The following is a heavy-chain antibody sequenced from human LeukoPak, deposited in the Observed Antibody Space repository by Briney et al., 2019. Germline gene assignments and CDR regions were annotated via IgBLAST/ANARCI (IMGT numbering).Heavy chain of an antibody. V-gene: IGHV1-46*03. J-gene: IGHJ4*02. CDR2: INPSGGAT. CDR3: TRLYDSSAEPGLY. Sequence: ASVKVSCKASGYTFTTYFMHWVRQAPGQGLEWMGRINPSGGATTYAQKFQGRVTMTRDTSTTTAYMELSSLRSEDTAVYYCTRLYDSSAEPGLYWGQGTLVTVSS. D-gene: IGHD3-22*01. CDR1: GYTFTTYF.